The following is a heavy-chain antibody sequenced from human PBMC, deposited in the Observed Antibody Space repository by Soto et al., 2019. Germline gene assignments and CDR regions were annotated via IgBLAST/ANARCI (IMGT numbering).Heavy chain of an antibody. Sequence: GGSLRLSCAASGFTFSNAWMIWVRQAPEKGLKWIGRIKSKTDGGTTDYAAPVKGRFTISRDDSKNTLYLQMNSLKTEDTAVYFCTTESLLWRSYYYYYMDVWGKGTTVTVSS. D-gene: IGHD3-3*01. V-gene: IGHV3-15*01. J-gene: IGHJ6*03. CDR2: IKSKTDGGTT. CDR3: TTESLLWRSYYYYYMDV. CDR1: GFTFSNAW.